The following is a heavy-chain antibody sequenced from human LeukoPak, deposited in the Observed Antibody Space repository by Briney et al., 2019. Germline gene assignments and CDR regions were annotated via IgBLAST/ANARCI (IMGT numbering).Heavy chain of an antibody. CDR3: ARDRAGISSGSNAFDI. Sequence: SETLSLTCAVYGGSLSGYYWSWIRQPPGKGLEWIGEINHSGSTNYNPSLKSRVTISVDTSKNQFSLKLSSVTAADTAVYYCARDRAGISSGSNAFDIWGQGTMVTVSS. CDR2: INHSGST. D-gene: IGHD6-25*01. CDR1: GGSLSGYY. V-gene: IGHV4-34*01. J-gene: IGHJ3*02.